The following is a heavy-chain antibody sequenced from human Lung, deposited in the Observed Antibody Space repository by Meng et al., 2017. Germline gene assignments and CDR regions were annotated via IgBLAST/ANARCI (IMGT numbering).Heavy chain of an antibody. J-gene: IGHJ2*01. Sequence: QVQLQGSAPGLVKPSQTLSLTCTGSGGSISSSNYYWSWIRQPPGKGLEWSGHIYNSGSTYYNPSLKSRITISVDTSKNQFSLKLSSVTAADTAVYYCARGQKGYFDLWGRGTLVTVSS. V-gene: IGHV4-30-4*01. CDR2: IYNSGST. CDR1: GGSISSSNYY. CDR3: ARGQKGYFDL.